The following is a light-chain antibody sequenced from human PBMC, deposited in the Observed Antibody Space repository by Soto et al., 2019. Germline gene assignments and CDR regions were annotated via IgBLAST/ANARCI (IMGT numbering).Light chain of an antibody. CDR3: QEYNSYSGT. CDR2: KAS. CDR1: QNIRNY. Sequence: DIQMTQSPSTLSASVGDRVTITCRASQNIRNYLAWYQQKPGKAPKLLIYKASNLESGVPSRFSGSGSGTEFTLSISSLQPDDFAIYYCQEYNSYSGTFGPGTKVDIK. V-gene: IGKV1-5*03. J-gene: IGKJ1*01.